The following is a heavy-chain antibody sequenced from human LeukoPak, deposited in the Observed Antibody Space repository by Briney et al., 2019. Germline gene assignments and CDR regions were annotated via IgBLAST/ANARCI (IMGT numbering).Heavy chain of an antibody. CDR1: KSIFKTYT. J-gene: IGHJ4*02. Sequence: GGSLRLSCAASKSIFKTYTMNWVRQAPGKGLEWVSFIYSDNTHYSDSVKGRFTISRDNSKNTLYLQMNSLRAEDTAVYYCARRAGAYSHPYDYWGQGTLVTVSS. V-gene: IGHV3-53*01. CDR3: ARRAGAYSHPYDY. CDR2: IYSDNT. D-gene: IGHD4/OR15-4a*01.